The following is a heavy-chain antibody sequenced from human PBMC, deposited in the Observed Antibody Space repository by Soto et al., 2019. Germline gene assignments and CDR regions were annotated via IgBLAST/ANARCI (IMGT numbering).Heavy chain of an antibody. J-gene: IGHJ4*02. Sequence: EVQLVESGGGLVKPGVSLRLSCAASGFTFSSDSMNWVRLAPGKGLEWVSSISSSSSDIYYADSGKGRFTIPRDNAKNSLYLQMNSLRAEDTAVYYCARDQPGYSYIYGLGYWGQGALVTFAS. CDR1: GFTFSSDS. CDR3: ARDQPGYSYIYGLGY. V-gene: IGHV3-21*01. D-gene: IGHD5-18*01. CDR2: ISSSSSDI.